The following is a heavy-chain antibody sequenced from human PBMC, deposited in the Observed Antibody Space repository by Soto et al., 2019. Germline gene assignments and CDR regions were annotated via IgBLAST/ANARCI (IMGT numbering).Heavy chain of an antibody. J-gene: IGHJ4*02. CDR1: GFTFSSYG. CDR2: IWYDGSNK. Sequence: GGSLRLSCAASGFTFSSYGMHWVRQAPGKGLEWVAVIWYDGSNKYYADSVKGRFTISRDNSKNTLYLQMNSLRAEDTAVYYCARSEWRQELWSSLYPGYWGQGTLVTVSS. D-gene: IGHD5-18*01. CDR3: ARSEWRQELWSSLYPGY. V-gene: IGHV3-33*01.